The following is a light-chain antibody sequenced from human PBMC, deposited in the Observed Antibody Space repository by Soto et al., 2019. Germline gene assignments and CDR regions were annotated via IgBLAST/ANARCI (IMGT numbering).Light chain of an antibody. CDR2: SAS. CDR3: HQYNSWPAT. J-gene: IGKJ3*01. Sequence: EIVMTQSPVTLSVSPGEGATLSCRASQSVGSNLAWYQQKPGQAPRLLMYSASTRATGVPVRFSGSGSGTEFALSISSLQSEDFAVYYFHQYNSWPATFGPGTKVDI. CDR1: QSVGSN. V-gene: IGKV3-15*01.